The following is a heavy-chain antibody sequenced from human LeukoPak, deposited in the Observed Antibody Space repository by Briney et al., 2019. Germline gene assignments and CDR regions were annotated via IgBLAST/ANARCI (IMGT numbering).Heavy chain of an antibody. Sequence: GGSLRLSCTPSGFPLDDYAMSWFRQAPGKGLEWVGFIRSKAYGGTTEYAASVKGRFTITRDDSKSIAYLQINSLKPEDTAVYYCTSSIVPADWGQGTLVTVSS. CDR2: IRSKAYGGTT. J-gene: IGHJ4*02. D-gene: IGHD2-15*01. CDR3: TSSIVPAD. V-gene: IGHV3-49*03. CDR1: GFPLDDYA.